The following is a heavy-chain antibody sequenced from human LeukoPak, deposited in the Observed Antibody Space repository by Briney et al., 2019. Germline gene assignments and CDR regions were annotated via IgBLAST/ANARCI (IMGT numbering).Heavy chain of an antibody. V-gene: IGHV3-74*01. CDR3: ARVSGYYYGSGTPDY. Sequence: GGSLRLSCAASGFTFSSYWMHWVRQAPGKGLVWVSRINSDGSSTSYADSVKGRFTIPRDNAKNTLYLQMNSLRAEDTAVYYCARVSGYYYGSGTPDYWGQGTLVTVSS. CDR2: INSDGSST. D-gene: IGHD3-10*01. CDR1: GFTFSSYW. J-gene: IGHJ4*02.